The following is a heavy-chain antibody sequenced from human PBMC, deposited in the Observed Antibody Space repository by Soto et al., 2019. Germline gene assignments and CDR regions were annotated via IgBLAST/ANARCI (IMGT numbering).Heavy chain of an antibody. CDR2: IIPILGIA. J-gene: IGHJ4*02. CDR1: GGTFSSYT. D-gene: IGHD2-21*02. Sequence: QVQLVQSGAEVKKPGSSVKVSCKASGGTFSSYTISWVRQAPGQGLEWMGRIIPILGIANYAQKFQGRVTLTADKSTSTAYMELSSLRSEDTAVYYWARDRGDGGDNYWGQGTLVTVSS. V-gene: IGHV1-69*08. CDR3: ARDRGDGGDNY.